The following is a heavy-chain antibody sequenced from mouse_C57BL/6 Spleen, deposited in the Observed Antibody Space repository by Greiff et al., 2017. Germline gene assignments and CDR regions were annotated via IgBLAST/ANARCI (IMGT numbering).Heavy chain of an antibody. CDR1: GYAFSSYW. Sequence: VMLVESGAELVKPGASVKISCKASGYAFSSYWMNWVKQRPGKGLEWIGQIYPGDGDTNYNGKFKGKATLTADKSSSTAYMQLSSLTSEDSAVYFCARSDGYYGDDYWGQGTTLTVSS. D-gene: IGHD2-3*01. CDR3: ARSDGYYGDDY. V-gene: IGHV1-80*01. CDR2: IYPGDGDT. J-gene: IGHJ2*01.